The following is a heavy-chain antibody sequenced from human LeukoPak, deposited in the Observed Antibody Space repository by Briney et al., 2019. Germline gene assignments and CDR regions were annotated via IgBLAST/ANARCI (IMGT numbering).Heavy chain of an antibody. CDR2: INPNSGGT. V-gene: IGHV1-2*02. CDR3: ARDIPGPPSRIAAAGIDDHPYYMDV. Sequence: ATVKVSCKASGYTFTGYYMHWVRQAPGQGLEWMGWINPNSGGTNYAQKFQGRVTMTRDTSISTAYMELSRLRSDDTAVYYCARDIPGPPSRIAAAGIDDHPYYMDVWGKGTTVTVSS. D-gene: IGHD6-13*01. J-gene: IGHJ6*03. CDR1: GYTFTGYY.